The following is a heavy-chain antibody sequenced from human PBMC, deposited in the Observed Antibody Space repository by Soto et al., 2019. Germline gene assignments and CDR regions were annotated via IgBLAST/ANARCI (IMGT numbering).Heavy chain of an antibody. V-gene: IGHV3-74*01. Sequence: PGGSLRLSCAASGFTLSRYRVHWVRQVPGKGQVWVSRINPDGSTTNYADSVKGRFTVSRDNAKNTVYLHMNSLRAEATAVYYSTRDTTGPDDHRAQRTLVTGSS. CDR3: TRDTTGPDDH. CDR2: INPDGSTT. J-gene: IGHJ4*02. CDR1: GFTLSRYR. D-gene: IGHD1-1*01.